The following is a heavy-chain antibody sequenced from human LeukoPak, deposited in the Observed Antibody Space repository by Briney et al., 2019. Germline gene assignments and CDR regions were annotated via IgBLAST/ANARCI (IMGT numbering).Heavy chain of an antibody. Sequence: PGGSLRLSCKVSGFTFGDYAMSWVRQVPGKGLEWVGFIRGKAYGGTREYAASVKGRFTISRDDSKSIAYLQMNSLKTKDTAVYYCTRVVGYGSSSDYWGQGTRVTVSS. CDR3: TRVVGYGSSSDY. CDR2: IRGKAYGGTR. J-gene: IGHJ4*02. V-gene: IGHV3-49*04. D-gene: IGHD6-6*01. CDR1: GFTFGDYA.